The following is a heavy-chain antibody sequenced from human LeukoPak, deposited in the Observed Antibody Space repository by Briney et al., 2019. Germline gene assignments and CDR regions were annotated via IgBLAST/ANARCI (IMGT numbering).Heavy chain of an antibody. Sequence: GGSLRLSCVASGFTFSSYAINWVRQAPGRGLEWVSSISSSSSYIYYADSVKGRFTISRDNAKNSLNLQMDSLRAEDTAVYFCARDNRDWAFDYWGQGTLVTVSS. J-gene: IGHJ4*02. CDR1: GFTFSSYA. CDR2: ISSSSSYI. CDR3: ARDNRDWAFDY. V-gene: IGHV3-21*01. D-gene: IGHD2-21*02.